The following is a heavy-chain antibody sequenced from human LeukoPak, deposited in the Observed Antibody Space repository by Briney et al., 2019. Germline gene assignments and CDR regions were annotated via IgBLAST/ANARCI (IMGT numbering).Heavy chain of an antibody. CDR2: IKQDGSET. CDR1: GFTFSHFW. D-gene: IGHD6-19*01. V-gene: IGHV3-7*01. CDR3: AGDRVWLIAS. Sequence: GGSQRLSCAGSGFTFSHFWMNWVRQAPGKGLEWVAIIKQDGSETYYVDSVKGRFTISRDNAKNSVYLQMNSLRAEDTAVYYCAGDRVWLIASWGQGTLVTVSS. J-gene: IGHJ4*02.